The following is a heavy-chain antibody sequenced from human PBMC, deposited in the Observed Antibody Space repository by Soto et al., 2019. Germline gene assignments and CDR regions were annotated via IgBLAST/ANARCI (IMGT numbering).Heavy chain of an antibody. V-gene: IGHV1-69*13. CDR1: GGTFSSYA. Sequence: SVKVSCKASGGTFSSYAIIWVRQAPGQGLEWMGGIIPIFGTANYAQKFQGRVTITADESTSTAYMELSSLRSEDTAVYYCARGYCSSTSCPAGAFDIWGQGTMVTVSS. J-gene: IGHJ3*02. D-gene: IGHD2-2*01. CDR2: IIPIFGTA. CDR3: ARGYCSSTSCPAGAFDI.